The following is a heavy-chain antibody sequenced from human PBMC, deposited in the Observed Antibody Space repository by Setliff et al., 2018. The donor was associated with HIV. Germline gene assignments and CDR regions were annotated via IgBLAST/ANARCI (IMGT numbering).Heavy chain of an antibody. D-gene: IGHD6-19*01. V-gene: IGHV7-4-1*02. CDR3: ARGDGEIAVAGTCDY. Sequence: VASVKVSSKASGYSFMNYAMNWVRQAPGQGLEWMGWINTNSGSPTYAQAFTGRFVFSVDTSVTTAYLEISSLKADDTAIYYCARGDGEIAVAGTCDYWGQGTLVTVSS. CDR2: INTNSGSP. CDR1: GYSFMNYA. J-gene: IGHJ4*02.